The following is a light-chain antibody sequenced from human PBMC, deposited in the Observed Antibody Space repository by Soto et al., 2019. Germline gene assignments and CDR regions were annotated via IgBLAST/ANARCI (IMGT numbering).Light chain of an antibody. V-gene: IGKV3-15*01. J-gene: IGKJ4*01. CDR1: QSVNSN. CDR2: VAS. Sequence: EIVMTQSPVTLSVSPGDRATLSCRASQSVNSNLAWYQQKPGQTPKLLSYVASTRATGIPARFSGSGSGTEFTLTLCSLQSEDFAVYYCQQYNVWPLTFGGGTKVEFK. CDR3: QQYNVWPLT.